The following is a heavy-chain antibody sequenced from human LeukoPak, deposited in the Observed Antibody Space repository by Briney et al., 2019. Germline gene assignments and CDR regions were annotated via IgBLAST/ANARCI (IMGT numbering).Heavy chain of an antibody. Sequence: GRSLRLSCTASGLRLSFNWMHSARQLPRKEPVWISCVNSDERDITYADSVKGRFPISRHKAKNTVYLLMNKVRVGDTTVDQCAKEEGDAFFSGTAVFDSWGQGTVVIVSS. D-gene: IGHD2-15*01. CDR1: GLRLSFNW. CDR3: AKEEGDAFFSGTAVFDS. CDR2: VNSDERDI. J-gene: IGHJ5*01. V-gene: IGHV3-74*03.